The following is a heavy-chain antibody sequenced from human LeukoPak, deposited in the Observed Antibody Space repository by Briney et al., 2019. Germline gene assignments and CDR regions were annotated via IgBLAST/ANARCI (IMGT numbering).Heavy chain of an antibody. D-gene: IGHD2-21*01. V-gene: IGHV3-23*01. J-gene: IGHJ5*01. CDR3: VKDPRDTYGTNWFVS. Sequence: GGSLRLSCTGSGFTFMNYAMSWVRQAPGKGLEWVSQISGTGGATWYSGFARDRFTISRDNSKKTLYLQMSGLRVEDTAMYYCVKDPRDTYGTNWFVSWGQGTLLIVSS. CDR2: ISGTGGAT. CDR1: GFTFMNYA.